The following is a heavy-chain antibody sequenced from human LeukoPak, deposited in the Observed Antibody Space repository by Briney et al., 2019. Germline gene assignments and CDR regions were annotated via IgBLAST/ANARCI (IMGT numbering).Heavy chain of an antibody. CDR2: INHSGST. D-gene: IGHD6-13*01. Sequence: SETLSLTRAVYGGSFSGYYWSWIRQPPGKGLEWIGEINHSGSTNYNPSLKSRVTISVDTSKNQFSLKLSSVTAADTAVHYCASTGVAAAVDKGMDVWGQGTTVTVSS. CDR1: GGSFSGYY. CDR3: ASTGVAAAVDKGMDV. V-gene: IGHV4-34*01. J-gene: IGHJ6*02.